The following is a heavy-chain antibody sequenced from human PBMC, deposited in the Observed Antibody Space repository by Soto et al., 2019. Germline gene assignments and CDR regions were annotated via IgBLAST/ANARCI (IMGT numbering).Heavy chain of an antibody. Sequence: EVQLVESGGGWVQPGGSLKLSCSGSGFSFSDSAIHWVRQASGQGLEWVGRIRDKDNHYATAYDVSVRGRFTISRDDSENTAYLQMNSLKTEDTAVYYCTRPPSGSYGDDSDYWGQGTLVTVSS. CDR3: TRPPSGSYGDDSDY. CDR2: IRDKDNHYAT. J-gene: IGHJ4*02. CDR1: GFSFSDSA. V-gene: IGHV3-73*02. D-gene: IGHD1-26*01.